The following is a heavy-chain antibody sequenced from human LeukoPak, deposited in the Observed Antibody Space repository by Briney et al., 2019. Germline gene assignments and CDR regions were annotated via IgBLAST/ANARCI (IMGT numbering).Heavy chain of an antibody. CDR1: GYTFTNYG. D-gene: IGHD1-26*01. J-gene: IGHJ4*02. Sequence: ASVKVSCKASGYTFTNYGISWVRQAPGQGLEWVGWISAYSGDTNYAHELQDRVTMTTDTSTSTAYMELRGLQSDDTAVYYCARVWELPVWGQGTLVTVSS. CDR2: ISAYSGDT. CDR3: ARVWELPV. V-gene: IGHV1-18*01.